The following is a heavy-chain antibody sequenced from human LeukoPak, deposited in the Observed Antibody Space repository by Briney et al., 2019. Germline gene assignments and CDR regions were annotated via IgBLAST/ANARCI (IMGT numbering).Heavy chain of an antibody. CDR3: ASSGSGYYNTWLGAFDI. J-gene: IGHJ3*02. V-gene: IGHV1-18*01. D-gene: IGHD3-22*01. CDR2: ISAYNGNT. CDR1: GYTFTSYG. Sequence: GASVKVSCKASGYTFTSYGISWVRQAPGQGLEWMGWISAYNGNTNYAQKLQGRVTMTTDTSTSTAYMELRSLRSDDTAVYYCASSGSGYYNTWLGAFDIWGQGTMVTVSS.